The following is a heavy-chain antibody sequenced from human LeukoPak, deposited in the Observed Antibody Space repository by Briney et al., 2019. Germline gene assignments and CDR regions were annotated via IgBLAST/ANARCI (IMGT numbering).Heavy chain of an antibody. V-gene: IGHV1-2*06. CDR2: INPNGGGT. D-gene: IGHD3-16*01. Sequence: ASVKVSCKASGYTFTGYYMHWVRQAPGHGLEWTGRINPNGGGTNYAQKFQGRVTMTRDTSISTAYMELSRLRSDDTAVYYCARVDGVHYGMDVWGQGTTVTVSS. CDR3: ARVDGVHYGMDV. J-gene: IGHJ6*02. CDR1: GYTFTGYY.